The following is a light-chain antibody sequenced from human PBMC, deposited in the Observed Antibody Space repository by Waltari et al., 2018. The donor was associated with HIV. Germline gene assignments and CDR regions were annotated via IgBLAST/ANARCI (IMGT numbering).Light chain of an antibody. CDR1: SSNIGSNT. V-gene: IGLV1-44*01. CDR3: AAWDDSLIGPV. CDR2: SNN. Sequence: QSVLTQPPPASGTPGPRVTISCSGSSSNIGSNTANWYQQLPGTAPKLPIYSNNQRPSGVPDRLSGSKSGTSASLAISGLQSEDEANYYCAAWDDSLIGPVFGGGTKLTVL. J-gene: IGLJ3*02.